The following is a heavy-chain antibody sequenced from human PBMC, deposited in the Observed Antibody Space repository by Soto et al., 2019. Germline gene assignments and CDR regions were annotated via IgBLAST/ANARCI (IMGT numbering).Heavy chain of an antibody. CDR2: NNPRSGDI. CDR1: GYTVTGYY. D-gene: IGHD5-18*01. Sequence: ASVKVSCKTSGYTVTGYYIYWVRQAPGEGLQWMGWNNPRSGDIKYAQNFQGRVTMTRDTSSSTVYMELSRLRYDDTAVYYCARDGGWIQSWKEYYYGMDVWGQGTTVTVSS. V-gene: IGHV1-2*02. CDR3: ARDGGWIQSWKEYYYGMDV. J-gene: IGHJ6*02.